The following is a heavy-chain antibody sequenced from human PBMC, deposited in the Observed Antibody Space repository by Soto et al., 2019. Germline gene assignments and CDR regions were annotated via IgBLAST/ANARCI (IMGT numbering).Heavy chain of an antibody. CDR1: GGSISSGGYY. CDR3: ARGRSASYYDSSGYWFFDP. Sequence: QVQLQESGPGLVKPSQTLSLTCTVSGGSISSGGYYWSWIRQHPGKGLEWIGYIYYSGGTYYNPSLKSRVTISVDTSKNQFSLKLSSVTAADTAVYYCARGRSASYYDSSGYWFFDPWGQGTLVTVSS. D-gene: IGHD3-22*01. CDR2: IYYSGGT. V-gene: IGHV4-31*03. J-gene: IGHJ5*02.